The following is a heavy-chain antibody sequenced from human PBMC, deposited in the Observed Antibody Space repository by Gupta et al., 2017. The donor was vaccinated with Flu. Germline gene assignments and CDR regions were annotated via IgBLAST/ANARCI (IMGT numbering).Heavy chain of an antibody. Sequence: MSWIRQAPGKGLEWVSYISNSGAYTSYADSVRGRFTISRDNAKNSLFLQMNSLRAEDMAVYYCARTARLLDYWGQGALVTVSS. CDR2: ISNSGAYT. D-gene: IGHD5-18*01. V-gene: IGHV3-11*01. CDR3: ARTARLLDY. J-gene: IGHJ4*02.